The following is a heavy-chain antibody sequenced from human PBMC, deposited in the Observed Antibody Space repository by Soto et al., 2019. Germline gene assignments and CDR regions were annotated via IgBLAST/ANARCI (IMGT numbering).Heavy chain of an antibody. V-gene: IGHV3-23*01. Sequence: EVQLLESGGGLVQPGGSLRLSCAASGFTFSTYAMSWVRQAPGKGLEWVSGISGSGGNTYYADSVKGRFTISRDNSKNTLYLQMNSLRAEDTAVYYCAKDGYCSSTSCYYFSATGFDYWGQGTLVTVSS. J-gene: IGHJ4*02. CDR2: ISGSGGNT. CDR1: GFTFSTYA. D-gene: IGHD2-2*03. CDR3: AKDGYCSSTSCYYFSATGFDY.